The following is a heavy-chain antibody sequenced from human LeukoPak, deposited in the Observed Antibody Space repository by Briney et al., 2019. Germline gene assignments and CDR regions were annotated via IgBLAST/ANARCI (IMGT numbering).Heavy chain of an antibody. Sequence: SETLSLTCAVYGGSFSCYYWSWIRQPPGKGLEWIGEINHSGSTNYNPSLKSRVTISVDTSKNQFSLKLSSVTAADTAVYYCARGGGYSYGFIGIPFDYWGQGTLVTVSS. V-gene: IGHV4-34*01. D-gene: IGHD5-18*01. CDR1: GGSFSCYY. J-gene: IGHJ4*02. CDR2: INHSGST. CDR3: ARGGGYSYGFIGIPFDY.